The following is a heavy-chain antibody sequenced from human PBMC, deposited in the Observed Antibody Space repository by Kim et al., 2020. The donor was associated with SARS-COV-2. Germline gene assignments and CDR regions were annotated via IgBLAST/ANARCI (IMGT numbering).Heavy chain of an antibody. J-gene: IGHJ4*02. CDR2: IYHSGST. Sequence: SETLSLTCAVSGGSISSSNWWSWVRQPPGKGLEWIGEIYHSGSTNYNPSLKSRVTISVDKSKNQFSLKLSSVTAADTAVYYCARDVAAGTKGGHYYFDYWGQGTLVTVSS. CDR1: GGSISSSNW. CDR3: ARDVAAGTKGGHYYFDY. V-gene: IGHV4-4*02. D-gene: IGHD6-13*01.